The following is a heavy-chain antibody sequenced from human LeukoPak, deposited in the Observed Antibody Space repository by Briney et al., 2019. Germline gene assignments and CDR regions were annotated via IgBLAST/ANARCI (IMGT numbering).Heavy chain of an antibody. D-gene: IGHD3-3*01. CDR3: ASEIIFGSFDY. CDR2: ISYDGSNK. J-gene: IGHJ4*02. Sequence: GRSLRLSCAASGFTFSSYAMHWVRQAPGKGLEWVAVISYDGSNKYYADSVKGRFTISRDNSKNTLYLQMNSLRAEDTAVYYCASEIIFGSFDYWGQGTLVTVSS. V-gene: IGHV3-30*04. CDR1: GFTFSSYA.